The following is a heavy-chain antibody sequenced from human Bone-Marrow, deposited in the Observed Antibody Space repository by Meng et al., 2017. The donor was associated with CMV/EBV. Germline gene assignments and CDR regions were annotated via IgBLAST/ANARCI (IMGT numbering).Heavy chain of an antibody. Sequence: GSLRLSCTVSGGSISSSSYYWGWIRQPPGKGLEWLGDIYYSGSTNYNPSLKSRVTISVDTSKNQFSLKLSSVTAADTAVYYCARDRLLEWLPRFGYYYYYGMDVWGQGTTVTVSS. CDR1: GGSISSSSYY. V-gene: IGHV4-39*07. CDR2: IYYSGST. J-gene: IGHJ6*02. CDR3: ARDRLLEWLPRFGYYYYYGMDV. D-gene: IGHD3-3*01.